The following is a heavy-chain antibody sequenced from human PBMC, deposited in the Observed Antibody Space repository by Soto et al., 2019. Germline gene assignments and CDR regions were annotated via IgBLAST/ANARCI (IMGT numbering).Heavy chain of an antibody. D-gene: IGHD6-19*01. CDR3: AKDHRWLALFDY. J-gene: IGHJ4*02. V-gene: IGHV3-30*18. CDR2: ISYDASNE. Sequence: QVQLVESGGGVVQPGRSLRLSCAASGFTFSSYGMHWVRQAPGKGLEWVAVISYDASNEYYVDSVKGRFTISRDNSNNTLYLQMNRLRAEDTAVYYCAKDHRWLALFDYWGQGTLVTVSS. CDR1: GFTFSSYG.